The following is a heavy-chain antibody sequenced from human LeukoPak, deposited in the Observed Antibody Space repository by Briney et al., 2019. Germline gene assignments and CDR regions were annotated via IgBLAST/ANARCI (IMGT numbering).Heavy chain of an antibody. J-gene: IGHJ4*02. Sequence: TGGSLRLSCAASGFTFSSYSMNWVRQAPGKGLEWVSSISSSSSYIYYADSVKGRFTISRDNAKNSLYLQMNSLRAEDTAVYYCARDRGGYYDSSGYPDYWGQGTLVTVSS. CDR3: ARDRGGYYDSSGYPDY. D-gene: IGHD3-22*01. CDR1: GFTFSSYS. V-gene: IGHV3-21*01. CDR2: ISSSSSYI.